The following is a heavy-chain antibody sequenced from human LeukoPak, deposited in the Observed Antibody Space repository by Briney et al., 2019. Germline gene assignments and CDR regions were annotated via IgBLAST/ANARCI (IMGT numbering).Heavy chain of an antibody. J-gene: IGHJ3*02. CDR1: GYTFTSYY. D-gene: IGHD3-9*01. Sequence: GASVKVSCKASGYTFTSYYMHWVRQAPGQGLEWMGIINPSGGSTSYAQKFQGRVTMTRDTSTSTVYMELSSLRSEDTAVYYCARVREYYDILTGVVGSAFDIWGQGTMVTVSS. CDR2: INPSGGST. CDR3: ARVREYYDILTGVVGSAFDI. V-gene: IGHV1-46*01.